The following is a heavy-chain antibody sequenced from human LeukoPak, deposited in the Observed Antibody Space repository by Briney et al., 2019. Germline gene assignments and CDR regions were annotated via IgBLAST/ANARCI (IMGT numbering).Heavy chain of an antibody. CDR1: GGSISNKY. CDR2: IYYSGST. D-gene: IGHD3-22*01. J-gene: IGHJ4*02. CDR3: ARVLDYDSSGYYSTFDY. Sequence: SETPSLTCTVSGGSISNKYWSWIRQPPGKGLEWIGYIYYSGSTNYNPSLKSRVTISVDTSKNQFSLKLSSVTAADTAVYYCARVLDYDSSGYYSTFDYWGQGTLVTVSS. V-gene: IGHV4-59*12.